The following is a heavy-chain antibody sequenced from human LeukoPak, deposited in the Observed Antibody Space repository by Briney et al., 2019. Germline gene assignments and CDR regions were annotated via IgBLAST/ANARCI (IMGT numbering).Heavy chain of an antibody. CDR2: ISHGGTT. D-gene: IGHD6-19*01. J-gene: IGHJ4*02. Sequence: NSSETLSLTCIVSGGSISSYSWNWIRQSPGKGLEWVGYISHGGTTSYNSSLKSRVTISVDTSKNQLSLKLTSVTAADTAVYYCARWDDSAWGFGNWGPGTLVTVSS. CDR3: ARWDDSAWGFGN. V-gene: IGHV4-59*08. CDR1: GGSISSYS.